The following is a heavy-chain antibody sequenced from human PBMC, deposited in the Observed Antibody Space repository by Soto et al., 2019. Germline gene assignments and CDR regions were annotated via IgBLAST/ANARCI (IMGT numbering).Heavy chain of an antibody. J-gene: IGHJ4*02. Sequence: EMQLLESGGGLVQSGGSLRLSCEVSGSTSNRYAMNWVRQAPGRGLEWVSGISGSGGSTYYADSVKGRFTISRDNPRNTVYLEMNSLSGEDTAVYYCGKERRGSGWFVCSYWGQGILVTVSS. D-gene: IGHD6-19*01. CDR1: GSTSNRYA. CDR2: ISGSGGST. CDR3: GKERRGSGWFVCSY. V-gene: IGHV3-23*01.